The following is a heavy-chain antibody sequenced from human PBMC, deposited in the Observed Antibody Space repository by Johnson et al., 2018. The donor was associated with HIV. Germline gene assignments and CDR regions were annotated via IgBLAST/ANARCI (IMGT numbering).Heavy chain of an antibody. CDR2: IRYDGSDR. V-gene: IGHV3-30*02. J-gene: IGHJ3*02. D-gene: IGHD1-26*01. CDR3: AREWDPRTPDAFDI. Sequence: QVQLVESGGGVVQPGGSLRLSCAASGFSFSSYGMHWVRQAPGKGLEWVAFIRYDGSDRYYADSVKGRFTISRDNSKYTLYLQMNSVRAEDTAVYYCAREWDPRTPDAFDIWGQGTMVTVSS. CDR1: GFSFSSYG.